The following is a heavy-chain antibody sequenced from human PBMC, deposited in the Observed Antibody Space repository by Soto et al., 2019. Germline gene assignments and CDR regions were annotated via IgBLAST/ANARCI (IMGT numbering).Heavy chain of an antibody. D-gene: IGHD2-2*02. J-gene: IGHJ4*02. CDR1: GFTFSSYD. Sequence: PGGSLRLSCAASGFTFSSYDMHWVRQATGKGLEWVSAIGTAGDTYYPGSVKGRFTISRENAKNSLYPQMNSLRAGDTAVYYCARAGYCSSTSCYTFFDYCGQGTLVTVSS. V-gene: IGHV3-13*01. CDR2: IGTAGDT. CDR3: ARAGYCSSTSCYTFFDY.